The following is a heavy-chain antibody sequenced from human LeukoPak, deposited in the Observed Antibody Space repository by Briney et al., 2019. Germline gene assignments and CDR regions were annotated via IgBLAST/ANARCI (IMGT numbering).Heavy chain of an antibody. CDR3: ARVHDPANFWSGYLYYFDY. CDR1: GFTFSSYS. CDR2: ISSSSSYI. J-gene: IGHJ4*02. Sequence: GGSLRLSCAASGFTFSSYSMNWVRQAPGKGLEWVSSISSSSSYIYYADSVKGRFTISRDNAKNSLYLQMNSLRAEDTAVYYCARVHDPANFWSGYLYYFDYWGQGTLVTVSS. D-gene: IGHD3-3*01. V-gene: IGHV3-21*01.